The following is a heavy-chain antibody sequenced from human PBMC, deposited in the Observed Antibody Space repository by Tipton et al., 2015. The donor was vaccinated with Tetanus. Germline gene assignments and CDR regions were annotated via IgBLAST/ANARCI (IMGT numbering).Heavy chain of an antibody. CDR1: GGSLSRGGYY. Sequence: TLSLTCTVSGGSLSRGGYYWTWIRQNPGKGLEWIGDIYFSGSTYYNPSLKSRVTISVDTSKNQISLRLNSVTAADTAVYYCAGDQARGARGWNYFDSWGQGTLVTVSS. V-gene: IGHV4-31*03. CDR2: IYFSGST. J-gene: IGHJ4*02. CDR3: AGDQARGARGWNYFDS. D-gene: IGHD2-15*01.